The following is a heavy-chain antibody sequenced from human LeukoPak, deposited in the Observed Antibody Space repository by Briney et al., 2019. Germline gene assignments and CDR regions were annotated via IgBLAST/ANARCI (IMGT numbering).Heavy chain of an antibody. CDR2: ISYDGSNK. CDR1: GFTFSSYG. V-gene: IGHV3-30*03. J-gene: IGHJ4*02. Sequence: PGGSLRLSCAASGFTFSSYGMHWVRQAPGKGLEWVAVISYDGSNKYYADSVKGRFTISRDNSKNTLYLQMNSLRAEDTAVYYCARDPTTPRGYWGQGTLVTVSS. D-gene: IGHD4-11*01. CDR3: ARDPTTPRGY.